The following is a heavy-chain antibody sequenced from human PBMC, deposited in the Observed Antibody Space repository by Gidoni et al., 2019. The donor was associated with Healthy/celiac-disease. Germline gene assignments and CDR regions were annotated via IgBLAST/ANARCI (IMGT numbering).Heavy chain of an antibody. CDR1: GFTFDDYT. CDR3: AKDTRDSSGLDY. J-gene: IGHJ4*02. Sequence: EVQLVESGGVVVQPGGSLRLSCAASGFTFDDYTMHWVRQAPGKGLEWVSLISWDGGSTYYADSVKGRFTISRDNSKNSLYLQMNSLRTEDTALYYCAKDTRDSSGLDYWGQGTLVTVSS. V-gene: IGHV3-43*01. CDR2: ISWDGGST. D-gene: IGHD3-22*01.